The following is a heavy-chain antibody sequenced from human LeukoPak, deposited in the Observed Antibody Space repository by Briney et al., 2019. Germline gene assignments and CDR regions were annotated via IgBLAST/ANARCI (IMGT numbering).Heavy chain of an antibody. J-gene: IGHJ4*02. D-gene: IGHD4-11*01. CDR1: GGSISSYY. CDR2: IYYSGST. Sequence: SETLSLTCTVSGGSISSYYWSWIRQPPGKGLEWTGYIYYSGSTDYNPSLKSRVTISVDTSKNQFSLKLSSVTAADTAVYYCASEGVTKYYFDYWDQGTLVTVSS. V-gene: IGHV4-59*01. CDR3: ASEGVTKYYFDY.